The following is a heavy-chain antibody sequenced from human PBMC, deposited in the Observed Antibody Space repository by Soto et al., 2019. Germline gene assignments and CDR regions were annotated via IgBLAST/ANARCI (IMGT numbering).Heavy chain of an antibody. CDR2: IYSGGST. V-gene: IGHV3-53*01. D-gene: IGHD3-22*01. CDR1: GFTVRSNY. Sequence: GGSLRLSCAASGFTVRSNYMSWVRQAPGKGLEWVSVIYSGGSTYYADSVKGRFIISRDNSQNTLYRQMNSLRAEDTAGSYCARDLMAYYYDSSGGFDYWGQGTLVTVSS. J-gene: IGHJ4*02. CDR3: ARDLMAYYYDSSGGFDY.